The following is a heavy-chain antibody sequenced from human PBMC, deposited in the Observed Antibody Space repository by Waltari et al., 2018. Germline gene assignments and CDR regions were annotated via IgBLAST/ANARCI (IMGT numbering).Heavy chain of an antibody. CDR3: ARGGGTFSKPQYFDS. D-gene: IGHD1-26*01. CDR1: GDIFTTYG. Sequence: QVHLVQSGSEMKKPGASVKVSCKASGDIFTTYGLNWVRQAPGQGLGWMGWINTNTGNPTYVQGFTGRFVFSLDTSVSTAYLQISSLKAEDSAIYYCARGGGTFSKPQYFDSWGQGTRVTVSS. J-gene: IGHJ4*02. V-gene: IGHV7-4-1*02. CDR2: INTNTGNP.